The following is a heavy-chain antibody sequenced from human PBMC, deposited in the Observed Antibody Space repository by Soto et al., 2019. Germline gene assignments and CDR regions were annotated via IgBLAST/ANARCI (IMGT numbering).Heavy chain of an antibody. CDR2: IYYSGST. Sequence: KTSETLSLTCTVSGGSVSSGSYYWSWIRQPPGKGLEWIGYIYYSGSTNYNPSLESRVTISVDTSKNQFSLKLSSVTAADTAVYYCARGYYYDSSGYYSDYWGQGTLVTVSS. V-gene: IGHV4-61*01. D-gene: IGHD3-22*01. CDR3: ARGYYYDSSGYYSDY. CDR1: GGSVSSGSYY. J-gene: IGHJ4*02.